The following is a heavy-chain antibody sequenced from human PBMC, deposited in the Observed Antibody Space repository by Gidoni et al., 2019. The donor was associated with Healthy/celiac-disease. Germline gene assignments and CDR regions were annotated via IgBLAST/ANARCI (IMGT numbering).Heavy chain of an antibody. CDR3: AREGSRVYGGYGRPNFDY. V-gene: IGHV3-30-3*01. D-gene: IGHD5-12*01. CDR2: ISYDGSNK. CDR1: GFPFSSYA. Sequence: QVQLVESGGGVVQPGRALRLSCAASGFPFSSYAMHWVRQAPGKGLAWVAVISYDGSNKYYADSVKGRFTISRDNSKNTLYLQMNSLRAEDTAVYYCAREGSRVYGGYGRPNFDYWGQGTLVTVSS. J-gene: IGHJ4*02.